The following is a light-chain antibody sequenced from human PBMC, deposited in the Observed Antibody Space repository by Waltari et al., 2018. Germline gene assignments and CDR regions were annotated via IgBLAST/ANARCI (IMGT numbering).Light chain of an antibody. Sequence: ETVLTQSPATLSLSPGERATLPCRASQRVDRYLAWYQQKPGQAPRLLIYDTSNRATGTPARFSGSGSGTDFTLTISSLEPEDFAVYYCQQRKNWPPLTFGGGTKVEIK. CDR3: QQRKNWPPLT. J-gene: IGKJ4*01. CDR2: DTS. V-gene: IGKV3-11*01. CDR1: QRVDRY.